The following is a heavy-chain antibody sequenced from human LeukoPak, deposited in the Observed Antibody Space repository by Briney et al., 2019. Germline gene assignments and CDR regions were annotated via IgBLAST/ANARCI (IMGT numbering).Heavy chain of an antibody. J-gene: IGHJ4*02. CDR1: GFTFSSYA. CDR3: ARVAGPAPYFDY. CDR2: ISYDGSNK. V-gene: IGHV3-30-3*01. Sequence: GGSLRLSCAASGFTFSSYAMHWVRQAPGKGLEWVAVISYDGSNKYYADSVKGRFTISRDNSKNTLYLQMNSLKAEDTAVYYCARVAGPAPYFDYWGQGTPVTVSS.